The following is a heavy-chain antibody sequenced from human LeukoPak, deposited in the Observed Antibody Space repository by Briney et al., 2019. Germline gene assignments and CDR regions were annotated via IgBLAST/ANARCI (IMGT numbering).Heavy chain of an antibody. CDR2: INPSGGST. D-gene: IGHD3-22*01. Sequence: ASVKVSCKASGYTFTSYYMHWVQQAPGQGLEWMGIINPSGGSTSYAQKFQGRVTMTRDMSTSTVYMELSSLRSEDTAVYYCAKAVDDDYYDSSGVDYWGQGTLVTVSS. V-gene: IGHV1-46*01. CDR1: GYTFTSYY. CDR3: AKAVDDDYYDSSGVDY. J-gene: IGHJ4*02.